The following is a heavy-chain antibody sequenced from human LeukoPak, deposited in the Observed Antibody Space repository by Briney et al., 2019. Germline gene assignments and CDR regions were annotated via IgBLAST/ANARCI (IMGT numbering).Heavy chain of an antibody. D-gene: IGHD6-19*01. CDR1: GVSISSYY. Sequence: PSETLSLTCTVSGVSISSYYWSWIRQPPGKGLEWVGDIYYSGSTNYNPSLKSRVTISADTSKNQFSLKLSSVTAADTAVFYCARFVSGWYLGYYFDYWGQGTLVTVSS. J-gene: IGHJ4*02. CDR2: IYYSGST. CDR3: ARFVSGWYLGYYFDY. V-gene: IGHV4-59*01.